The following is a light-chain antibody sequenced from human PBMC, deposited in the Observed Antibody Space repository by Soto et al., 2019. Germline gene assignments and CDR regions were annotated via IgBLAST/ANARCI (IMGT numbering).Light chain of an antibody. J-gene: IGLJ3*02. CDR1: ISDIGGYKY. V-gene: IGLV2-14*01. Sequence: QSSLTQPASLSVSPGQSITISCTGTISDIGGYKYVSWYQQHPGKAPKLIIFEVSNRPSGVSDRFSGSNSGNTASLTISGLQAEDEADYYCTSYSRYSVLVYGGGTKVNVL. CDR3: TSYSRYSVLV. CDR2: EVS.